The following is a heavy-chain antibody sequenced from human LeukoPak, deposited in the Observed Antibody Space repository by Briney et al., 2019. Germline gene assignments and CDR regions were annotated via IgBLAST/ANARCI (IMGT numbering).Heavy chain of an antibody. CDR2: ISGSGGST. CDR1: GFTFSSYA. Sequence: GGSLRLSCAASGFTFSSYAMSWVRQAPGKGLEWVSAISGSGGSTYYADSVKGRFTISRDNSKNTLYLQMNSLRAEDTAVYYCAKGVRVRGGPPSHPLDYWGQGTLVTVSS. V-gene: IGHV3-23*01. CDR3: AKGVRVRGGPPSHPLDY. J-gene: IGHJ4*02. D-gene: IGHD3-10*01.